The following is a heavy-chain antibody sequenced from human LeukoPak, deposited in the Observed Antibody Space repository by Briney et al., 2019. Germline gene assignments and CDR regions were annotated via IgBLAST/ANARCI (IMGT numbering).Heavy chain of an antibody. CDR2: IWYDGINK. CDR1: GFTFSNYG. CDR3: ARNYGGNPREHFDY. Sequence: PGGSLRLSCAASGFTFSNYGIHWVRQAPGKGLEWVAIIWYDGINKYYADSVKGRFTISRDNSKNTLFLQMNSLRDEDTAVYYCARNYGGNPREHFDYWGQGTLVTVSS. J-gene: IGHJ4*02. D-gene: IGHD4-23*01. V-gene: IGHV3-33*01.